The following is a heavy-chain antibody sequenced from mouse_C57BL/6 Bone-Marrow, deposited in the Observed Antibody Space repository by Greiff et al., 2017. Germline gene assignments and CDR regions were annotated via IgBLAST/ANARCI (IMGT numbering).Heavy chain of an antibody. J-gene: IGHJ3*01. V-gene: IGHV5-6*01. CDR3: ADGYPWFAY. CDR2: ISSGGSYT. CDR1: GFTFSSYC. D-gene: IGHD2-3*01. Sequence: EVKLVESGGDLVKPGGSLKLSCAASGFTFSSYCMSWVRQTPDKRLEWVATISSGGSYTYYPDSVKGRFTISRDNAKNTLYLQMSSLKSEDTAMYYCADGYPWFAYWGQGTLVTVSA.